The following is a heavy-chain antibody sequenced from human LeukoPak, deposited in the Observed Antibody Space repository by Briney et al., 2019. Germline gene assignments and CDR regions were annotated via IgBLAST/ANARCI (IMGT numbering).Heavy chain of an antibody. J-gene: IGHJ4*02. CDR2: IIPIFSTA. CDR1: GGTFSSYA. V-gene: IGHV1-69*05. Sequence: GASVKVSCKASGGTFSSYAISWVRQAPGQGLEWMGGIIPIFSTANYAQKFQGRVTMTRDTSTSTVYMELSSLRSEDTAVYYCAREPSLYSGYAQIPSWGQGTLVTVSS. CDR3: AREPSLYSGYAQIPS. D-gene: IGHD5-12*01.